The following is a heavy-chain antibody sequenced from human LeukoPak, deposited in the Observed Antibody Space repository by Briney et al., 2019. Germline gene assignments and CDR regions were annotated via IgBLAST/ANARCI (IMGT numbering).Heavy chain of an antibody. J-gene: IGHJ3*02. CDR3: ARDGITMVRGTGDAFDI. Sequence: ASVKVSRKASGYTFTSYAMNWVRQAPGQGLEWMGWINTNTGNPTYAQGFTGRFVFSLDTSVSTAYLQISSLKAEDTAVYYCARDGITMVRGTGDAFDIWGQGTMVTVSS. CDR2: INTNTGNP. V-gene: IGHV7-4-1*02. CDR1: GYTFTSYA. D-gene: IGHD3-10*01.